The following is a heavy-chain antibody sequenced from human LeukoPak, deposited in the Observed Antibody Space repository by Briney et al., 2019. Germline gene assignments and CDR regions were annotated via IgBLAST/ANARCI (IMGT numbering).Heavy chain of an antibody. Sequence: PGGSVRLSCAASGFTFSSYWMHWVRQAPGKGLVWVSLIRTDGSSTSYADSVKGRFTISRDNAKNTLYLQMNSLRAEHTAVYYCARDTYDSSGYYYGTFDYWGQGTLVTVSS. CDR2: IRTDGSST. CDR1: GFTFSSYW. V-gene: IGHV3-74*01. J-gene: IGHJ4*02. CDR3: ARDTYDSSGYYYGTFDY. D-gene: IGHD3-22*01.